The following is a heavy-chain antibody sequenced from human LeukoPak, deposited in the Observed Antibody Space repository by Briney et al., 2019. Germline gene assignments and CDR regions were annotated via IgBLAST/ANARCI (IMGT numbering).Heavy chain of an antibody. Sequence: GASVKVSCKASGYTFTTYDINWVRPAAGQGLEWMGWMNPNSGNTGFAHKFQGRISMTRNTSKSTAYMELSSLRSEDTAVYYCARGPQAPGYCSGGSCYSFYYYYMDVWGKGTTVTVSS. CDR2: MNPNSGNT. CDR3: ARGPQAPGYCSGGSCYSFYYYYMDV. V-gene: IGHV1-8*01. CDR1: GYTFTTYD. J-gene: IGHJ6*03. D-gene: IGHD2-15*01.